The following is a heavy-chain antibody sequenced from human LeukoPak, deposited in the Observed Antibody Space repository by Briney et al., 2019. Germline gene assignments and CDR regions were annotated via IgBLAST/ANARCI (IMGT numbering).Heavy chain of an antibody. V-gene: IGHV1-18*01. Sequence: ASVKVSCKASGYTFTNYGISWVRQAPGQGGEWMGWISAYNGNTNYAQKLQGRVTMTTDTSTSTAYMELRSLRSDDTAVYYCARGYCGGDCYRGFDYWGQGTLVTVSS. CDR1: GYTFTNYG. CDR3: ARGYCGGDCYRGFDY. D-gene: IGHD2-21*02. CDR2: ISAYNGNT. J-gene: IGHJ4*02.